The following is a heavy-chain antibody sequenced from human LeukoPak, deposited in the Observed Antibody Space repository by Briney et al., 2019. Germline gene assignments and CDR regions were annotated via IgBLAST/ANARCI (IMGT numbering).Heavy chain of an antibody. V-gene: IGHV6-1*01. D-gene: IGHD4/OR15-4a*01. CDR3: ARGLYDIEDAATLYWFDP. CDR2: TYYRSKWFN. Sequence: SPTLSLTCAISGDRVSSNRVAWNWIRQSPSRGLEWLGRTYYRSKWFNDYAVSVKSRITINVDTSKNQFSLQLKSVTPEDTAAYYCARGLYDIEDAATLYWFDPWGQGTLVTVSS. CDR1: GDRVSSNRVA. J-gene: IGHJ5*02.